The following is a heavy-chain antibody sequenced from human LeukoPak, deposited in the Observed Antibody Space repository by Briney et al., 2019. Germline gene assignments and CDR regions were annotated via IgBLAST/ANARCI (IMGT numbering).Heavy chain of an antibody. V-gene: IGHV3-7*01. J-gene: IGHJ3*01. CDR3: ARHLDSYTGGHYKAALDL. D-gene: IGHD5-18*01. CDR2: IKYDGTES. Sequence: GGSLRLSCVVSGFTFSNYWMTWVRQAPGKGPEWVASIKYDGTESHFVDSVKGRFTLFRDNAKNSLLLQMNNLRADDAAVYRCARHLDSYTGGHYKAALDLWGQGTRVTVSS. CDR1: GFTFSNYW.